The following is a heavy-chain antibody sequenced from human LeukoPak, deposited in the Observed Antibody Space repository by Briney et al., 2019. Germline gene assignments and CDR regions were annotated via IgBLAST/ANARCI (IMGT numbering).Heavy chain of an antibody. CDR1: GYTSSDYG. J-gene: IGHJ5*02. V-gene: IGHV1-18*01. D-gene: IGHD1-1*01. CDR3: ARDVPGSIGTTARFDP. CDR2: ISTNNGNT. Sequence: VASVKVSCKSFGYTSSDYGISWMRQAPGQGLEWMGWISTNNGNTNYAQQFQGRVTMTTDTSTSTAYMELRSLKSDDTAVYYCARDVPGSIGTTARFDPWGQGTLVTVSS.